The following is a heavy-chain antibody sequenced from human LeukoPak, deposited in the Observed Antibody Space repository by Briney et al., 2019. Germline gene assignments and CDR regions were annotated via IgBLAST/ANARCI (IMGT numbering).Heavy chain of an antibody. J-gene: IGHJ3*01. CDR2: IYSGGST. V-gene: IGHV3-53*01. CDR3: ATSRGRGALDL. Sequence: GGSLRLSCAAAGFTVINNYMKWVRRAAGRGREGVAVIYSGGSTYYADSVTGRFNISRDSSKKTLYLQMNSLRAEDTAVYYCATSRGRGALDLWGQGTMVTVSS. CDR1: GFTVINNY.